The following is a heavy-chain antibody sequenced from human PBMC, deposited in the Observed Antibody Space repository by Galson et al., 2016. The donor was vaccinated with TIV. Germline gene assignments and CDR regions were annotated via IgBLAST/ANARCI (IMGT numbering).Heavy chain of an antibody. CDR2: ISYDGSEK. CDR1: GFTFGSYD. V-gene: IGHV3-30*03. Sequence: SLRLSCAASGFTFGSYDMYWVRQAPGKGLEWVALISYDGSEKTYGDSVKGRFTVSRHNYRNTLYLDMGNLRTDDTAVYYCARSFESYFRDYWGQGTLVTVSS. CDR3: ARSFESYFRDY. D-gene: IGHD3-16*01. J-gene: IGHJ4*02.